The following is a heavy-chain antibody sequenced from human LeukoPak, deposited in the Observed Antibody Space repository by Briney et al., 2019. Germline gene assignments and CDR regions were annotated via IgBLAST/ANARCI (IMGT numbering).Heavy chain of an antibody. D-gene: IGHD1-26*01. CDR1: AVSVSSSTLD. Sequence: SETLSLTCTVSAVSVSSSTLDWSWLRQPPGKGLELIVYISDSVTTKYSPSLNTRVTISVDTSKNQFSLKLSSVTAADTAVYYCAAGGQGSSLSYFVYWGQGTLVTVSS. J-gene: IGHJ4*02. CDR3: AAGGQGSSLSYFVY. V-gene: IGHV4-61*01. CDR2: ISDSVTT.